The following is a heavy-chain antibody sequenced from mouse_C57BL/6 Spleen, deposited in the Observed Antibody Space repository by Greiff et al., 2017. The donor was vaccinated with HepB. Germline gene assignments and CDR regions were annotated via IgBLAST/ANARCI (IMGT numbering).Heavy chain of an antibody. V-gene: IGHV5-16*01. CDR3: ARGGALFAY. CDR1: GFTFSDYY. J-gene: IGHJ3*01. Sequence: EVQLVESEGGLVQPGSSMKLSCTASGFTFSDYYMAWVRQVPEKGLEWVANINYDGSSTYYLDSLKSRFIISRDNAKNILYLQMSSLKSEDTATYYCARGGALFAYWGQGTLVTVSA. CDR2: INYDGSST.